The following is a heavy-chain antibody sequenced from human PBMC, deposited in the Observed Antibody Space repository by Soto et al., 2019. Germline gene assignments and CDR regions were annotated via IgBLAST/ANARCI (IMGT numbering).Heavy chain of an antibody. V-gene: IGHV3-9*01. CDR1: GFTFDNCG. Sequence: VRLVESGGGLVQPGRSLRLSCAASGFTFDNCGMHWVCQAPGKRLEWVAGISWASSTIGYADSVKGRFIISRDDAKNSLYLQMDGLRGEDTALYYCEQGRYPTMSTPLDHWGQGTQVIVSS. D-gene: IGHD6-19*01. J-gene: IGHJ4*02. CDR3: EQGRYPTMSTPLDH. CDR2: ISWASSTI.